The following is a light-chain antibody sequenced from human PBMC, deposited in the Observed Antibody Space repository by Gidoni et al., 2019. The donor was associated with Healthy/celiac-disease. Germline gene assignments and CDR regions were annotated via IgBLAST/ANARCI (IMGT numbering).Light chain of an antibody. J-gene: IGKJ3*01. Sequence: DIQMTQSPSSLSASVGDRGTITCLASQSISSYLNGYQQKPGKAPKLLIYAASSLQSGVPSRFSGSGSGTDFTLTISSLQPEDFATYYCQQSYSTPLFTFGPGTKVAIK. V-gene: IGKV1-39*01. CDR1: QSISSY. CDR2: AAS. CDR3: QQSYSTPLFT.